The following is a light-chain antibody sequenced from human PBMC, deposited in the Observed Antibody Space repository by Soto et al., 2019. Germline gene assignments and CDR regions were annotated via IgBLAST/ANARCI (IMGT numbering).Light chain of an antibody. CDR2: GAS. J-gene: IGKJ1*01. CDR1: QSVSSN. CDR3: QQYNNWPPTWT. Sequence: EIVMTQSPATLSVSRGERATLSCRASQSVSSNLAWYQQKPGQAPRLLIYGASTRATGIPARFSGSGSGTEFTLTISSLQSEDFAVYYCQQYNNWPPTWTFGQGTKV. V-gene: IGKV3-15*01.